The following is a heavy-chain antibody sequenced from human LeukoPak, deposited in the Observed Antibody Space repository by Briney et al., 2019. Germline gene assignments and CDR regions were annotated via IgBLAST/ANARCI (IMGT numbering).Heavy chain of an antibody. D-gene: IGHD3-10*01. V-gene: IGHV3-30-3*01. CDR2: ISYDGSNK. CDR1: GFTFSSYA. J-gene: IGHJ4*02. Sequence: GGSLRLSCAAYGFTFSSYAMHWVRQAPGKGLEWVAVISYDGSNKYYADSVKGRFTISRDNSNDTLDLQMNSLRAEDTAVYYCARISLWFGEFAFDYWGQGTLVTVSS. CDR3: ARISLWFGEFAFDY.